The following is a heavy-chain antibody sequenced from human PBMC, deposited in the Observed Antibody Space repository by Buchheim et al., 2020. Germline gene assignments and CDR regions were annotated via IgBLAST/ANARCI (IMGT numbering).Heavy chain of an antibody. CDR3: ARGKLGYCSGGSCHPFSPFDY. CDR2: IYYSGST. Sequence: QVQLQESGPGLVKPSQTLSLTCTVSGGSISSGGYYWSWIRQHPGKGLEWIGYIYYSGSTYYNPSLKSRVTISVDTSKNQFSLKLSSVTAADTAVYYCARGKLGYCSGGSCHPFSPFDYWGQGTL. J-gene: IGHJ4*02. V-gene: IGHV4-31*03. CDR1: GGSISSGGYY. D-gene: IGHD2-15*01.